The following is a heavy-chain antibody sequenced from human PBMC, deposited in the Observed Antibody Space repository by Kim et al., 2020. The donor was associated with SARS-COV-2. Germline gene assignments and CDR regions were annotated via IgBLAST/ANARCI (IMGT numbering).Heavy chain of an antibody. CDR1: GVTFSGSA. V-gene: IGHV3-73*01. Sequence: GGSLRLSCAASGVTFSGSAMHWVRQASGKGLEWVGRIGTKGDSYVTTYAASVKGRFTISRDDSKNTAYLQMNSLKTEDTALYFCVRHLQDWGQGTLVTVSS. J-gene: IGHJ4*02. CDR3: VRHLQD. CDR2: IGTKGDSYVT.